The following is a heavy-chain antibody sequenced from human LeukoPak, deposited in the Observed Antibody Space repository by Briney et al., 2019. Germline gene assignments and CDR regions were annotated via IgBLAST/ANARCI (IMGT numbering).Heavy chain of an antibody. V-gene: IGHV3-30*04. Sequence: PGGSLRLSCAASGFTFSSYAMHWVRQAPGKGLEWVAVISYDGSNKYYADSVKGRFTISRDNSKNTLYLQMNSLRAEDTAVYYCARDGGVPAAMTAGRGYFDYWGQGTLSPSPQ. J-gene: IGHJ4*02. CDR3: ARDGGVPAAMTAGRGYFDY. CDR1: GFTFSSYA. D-gene: IGHD2-2*01. CDR2: ISYDGSNK.